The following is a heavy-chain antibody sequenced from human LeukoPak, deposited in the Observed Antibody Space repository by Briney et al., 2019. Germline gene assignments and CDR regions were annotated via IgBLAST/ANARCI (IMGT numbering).Heavy chain of an antibody. Sequence: PGGSLRLSCAVSGFTFDDYAMHWVRQAPGKGLEWVSGINWNGGSTGYADSVKGRFTISRDNAKNSLYLQMNSLRAEDTALYYCARERGMTYYDFWSGYYPMDVWGKGTTVTVSS. V-gene: IGHV3-20*04. D-gene: IGHD3-3*01. J-gene: IGHJ6*03. CDR2: INWNGGST. CDR1: GFTFDDYA. CDR3: ARERGMTYYDFWSGYYPMDV.